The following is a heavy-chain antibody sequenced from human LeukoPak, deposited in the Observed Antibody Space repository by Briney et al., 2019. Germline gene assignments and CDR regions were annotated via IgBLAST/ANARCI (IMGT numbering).Heavy chain of an antibody. D-gene: IGHD2/OR15-2a*01. Sequence: PSETLSLTCTVSGGSISSYYWSWIRQPPGKGLEWIGYIYYSGSTNYNPSLKSRVTISVDTSKNQFSLKLSSVTAADTAVYYCARTVLISAWFDPWGQGTLVTVSS. CDR1: GGSISSYY. V-gene: IGHV4-59*08. CDR3: ARTVLISAWFDP. CDR2: IYYSGST. J-gene: IGHJ5*02.